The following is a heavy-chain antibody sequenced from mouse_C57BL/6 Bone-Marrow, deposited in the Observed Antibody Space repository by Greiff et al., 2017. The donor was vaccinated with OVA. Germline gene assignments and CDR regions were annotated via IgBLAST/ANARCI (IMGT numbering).Heavy chain of an antibody. CDR1: GYTFTDYY. CDR3: ARGWDSSGYAFAY. J-gene: IGHJ3*01. V-gene: IGHV1-26*01. Sequence: EVQLQQSGPELVKPGASVKISCKASGYTFTDYYMNWVKQSHGKSLEWIGDINPNNGGTSYNQKFKGKATLTVDKSSSTAYMELRSLTSEDSAVYYCARGWDSSGYAFAYWGQGTLVTVSA. CDR2: INPNNGGT. D-gene: IGHD3-2*02.